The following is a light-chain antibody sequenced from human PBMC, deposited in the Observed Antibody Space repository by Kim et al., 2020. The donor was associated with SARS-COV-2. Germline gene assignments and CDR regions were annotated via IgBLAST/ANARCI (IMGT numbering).Light chain of an antibody. Sequence: QSALTQPASVSGSPGQSITISCTGTSSDVGGYKYVSWYQQHPGKAPRLMIYDVNKRPSGVSNRLSGSKSGNTASPTISGLQAEDEADYYCSSYTSSSTPYVFGTGTKV. J-gene: IGLJ1*01. CDR1: SSDVGGYKY. CDR3: SSYTSSSTPYV. CDR2: DVN. V-gene: IGLV2-14*01.